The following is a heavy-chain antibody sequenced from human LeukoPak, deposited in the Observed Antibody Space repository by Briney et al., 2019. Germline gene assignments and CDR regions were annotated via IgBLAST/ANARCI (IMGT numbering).Heavy chain of an antibody. CDR3: ARDSRGYGDYYFDY. V-gene: IGHV4-4*02. CDR2: IYHSGST. Sequence: PSGTLSLTCAVSGGSISSSNWWSWVRQPPGKGLEWIGEIYHSGSTNYNPSLRSRVTISVDKSKNQFSLKLSSVTAADTAVYYCARDSRGYGDYYFDYWGQGTLVTVSS. J-gene: IGHJ4*02. D-gene: IGHD4-17*01. CDR1: GGSISSSNW.